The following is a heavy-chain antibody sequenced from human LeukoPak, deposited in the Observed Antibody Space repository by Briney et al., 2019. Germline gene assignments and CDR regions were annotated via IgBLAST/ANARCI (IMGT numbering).Heavy chain of an antibody. J-gene: IGHJ4*02. CDR2: IYYSGST. D-gene: IGHD2-8*01. Sequence: PSETLSLTCTVSGYSISSGYYWSWIRQPPGKGLEWIGYIYYSGSTNYNPSLKSRVTISVDTSKNQFSLKLSSVTAADTAVYYCARGMDQFDYWGQGTLVTVSS. CDR1: GYSISSGYY. CDR3: ARGMDQFDY. V-gene: IGHV4-61*01.